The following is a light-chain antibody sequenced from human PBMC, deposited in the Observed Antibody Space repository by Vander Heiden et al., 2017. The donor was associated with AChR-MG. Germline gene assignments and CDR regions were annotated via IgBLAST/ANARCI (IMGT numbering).Light chain of an antibody. V-gene: IGLV3-21*02. J-gene: IGLJ1*01. CDR1: HIGSKS. CDR2: YDS. CDR3: QVWDSSSDHYV. Sequence: SYVLTQPPSVSVAPGQTARITCGGNHIGSKSVHWYQQKPGQAPVLVVYYDSDRPSGIPERFSGSNSGNTATLTISRVEAGDEADYYCQVWDSSSDHYVFGTGTKVTVL.